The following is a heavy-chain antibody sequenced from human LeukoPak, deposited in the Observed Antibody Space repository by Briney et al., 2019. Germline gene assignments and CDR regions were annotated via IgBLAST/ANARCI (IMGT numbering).Heavy chain of an antibody. CDR1: GFTFSSYG. V-gene: IGHV3-33*07. Sequence: GGSLRLSCAASGFTFSSYGMYWVRQPPGKGLEWVAVIWYDGSNKGYADSVKGRFTISRDNSKNTLYLQMTNLRAEDTGVYYCAREKIEDGTDFDHWGRGTLVTVSS. J-gene: IGHJ4*02. CDR2: IWYDGSNK. D-gene: IGHD5-24*01. CDR3: AREKIEDGTDFDH.